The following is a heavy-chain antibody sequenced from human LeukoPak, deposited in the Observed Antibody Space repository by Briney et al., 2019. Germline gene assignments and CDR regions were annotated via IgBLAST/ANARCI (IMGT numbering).Heavy chain of an antibody. CDR3: ARGPENCSGGSCPYYYYYMDV. V-gene: IGHV1-8*03. Sequence: ASVKVSCKASGYTFTGYYMHWVRQAPGQGLEWMGWMNPNSGNTGYAQKFQGRVTITRNTSISTAYMELSSLRSEDTAVYYCARGPENCSGGSCPYYYYYMDVWGKGTTVTVSS. J-gene: IGHJ6*03. CDR2: MNPNSGNT. D-gene: IGHD2-15*01. CDR1: GYTFTGYY.